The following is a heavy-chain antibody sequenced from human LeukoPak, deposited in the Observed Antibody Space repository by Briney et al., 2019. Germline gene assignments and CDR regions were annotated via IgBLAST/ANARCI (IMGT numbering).Heavy chain of an antibody. Sequence: GGSLRLSCAASGFTFSSYSMNWVRQAPGKGLEWVSYISSSSSYIYYADSVKGRFTISRDNAKNSLYLQMNSLRAEDTAVYYWARDQGTTYYYDSSGYTSDYWGQGTLVTVSS. CDR1: GFTFSSYS. D-gene: IGHD3-22*01. V-gene: IGHV3-21*05. CDR3: ARDQGTTYYYDSSGYTSDY. J-gene: IGHJ4*02. CDR2: ISSSSSYI.